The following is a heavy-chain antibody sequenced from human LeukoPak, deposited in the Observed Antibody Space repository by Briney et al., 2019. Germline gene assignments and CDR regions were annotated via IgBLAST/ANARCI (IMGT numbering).Heavy chain of an antibody. J-gene: IGHJ6*04. CDR2: ISSSGSTI. CDR3: AEHGITMIGGV. V-gene: IGHV3-48*03. CDR1: GFTFSSYE. Sequence: GGSLRLSCAASGFTFSSYEMNWVRQAPGKGLEWVSYISSSGSTIYYADSVKGRFTISRDNAKNSLYLQMNSLRAEDTAVYYCAEHGITMIGGVWGKGTTVTISS. D-gene: IGHD3-10*02.